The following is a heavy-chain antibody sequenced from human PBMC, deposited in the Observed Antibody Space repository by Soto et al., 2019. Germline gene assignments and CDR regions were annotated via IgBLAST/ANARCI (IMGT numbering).Heavy chain of an antibody. V-gene: IGHV1-18*01. Sequence: QVHLVQSGAEVKKPGASVKVSCKASGYTFTSYGITWVRQAPGQGLEWMGWISAHNGNTDYAQNLQGRVIVTRDTSTSTAYMELRSLRSDDTAVYYCARARYGDYWGQGALVTGSS. CDR3: ARARYGDY. D-gene: IGHD1-1*01. CDR1: GYTFTSYG. CDR2: ISAHNGNT. J-gene: IGHJ4*02.